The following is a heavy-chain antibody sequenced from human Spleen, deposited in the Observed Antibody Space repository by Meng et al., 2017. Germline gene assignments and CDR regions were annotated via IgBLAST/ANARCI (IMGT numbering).Heavy chain of an antibody. CDR2: IDSNGNS. Sequence: SETLSLTCTVSGGPISSIHWNWIPQPAGKGLEWIGRIDSNGNSNYNPSLKSRVTMSVDTPNNQISLRLNSVTAADTAVYYCARRGSYYDSSDIWGQGTMVTVSS. V-gene: IGHV4-4*07. D-gene: IGHD3-22*01. CDR1: GGPISSIH. CDR3: ARRGSYYDSSDI. J-gene: IGHJ3*02.